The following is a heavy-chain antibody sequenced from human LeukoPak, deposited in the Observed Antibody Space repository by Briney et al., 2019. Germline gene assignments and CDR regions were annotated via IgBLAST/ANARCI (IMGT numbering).Heavy chain of an antibody. J-gene: IGHJ4*02. CDR2: INPNSGGT. D-gene: IGHD3-16*02. CDR3: ARDRYDYVWGSYRYLVY. CDR1: GYTFTGYY. Sequence: ASVTVSCKASGYTFTGYYMHWVRQAPGQGLEWMGWINPNSGGTNYAQKFQGRVTMTRDTSISTAYMELSRLRSDDTAVYYCARDRYDYVWGSYRYLVYWGQGTLVTVSS. V-gene: IGHV1-2*02.